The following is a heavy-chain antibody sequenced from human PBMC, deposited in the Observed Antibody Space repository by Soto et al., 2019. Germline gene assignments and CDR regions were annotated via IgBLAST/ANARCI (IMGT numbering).Heavy chain of an antibody. CDR3: ARDSSGWLYAFDI. Sequence: SETLSLTCAVYGGSFSGYYWSWIRQPPGKGLEWIGFMSYSGITSYNASLKSRITMSVDTSKSQFSLKLSSVTAADTAVYYCARDSSGWLYAFDIWGQGTMVTVSS. CDR2: MSYSGIT. D-gene: IGHD6-19*01. J-gene: IGHJ3*02. CDR1: GGSFSGYY. V-gene: IGHV4-34*10.